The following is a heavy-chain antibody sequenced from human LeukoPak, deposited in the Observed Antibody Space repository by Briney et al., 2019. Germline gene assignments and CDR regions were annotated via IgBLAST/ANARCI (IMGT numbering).Heavy chain of an antibody. D-gene: IGHD4-17*01. Sequence: ASVKVSCKASGYTFTSYDINWVRQATGQGLEWMGWMNPNSGNTGYAQKFQGRVIMTRNTSISTAYMELSSLRSEDTAVYYCARGSTADYGDYADYWGQGTLVTVSS. CDR2: MNPNSGNT. CDR3: ARGSTADYGDYADY. CDR1: GYTFTSYD. J-gene: IGHJ4*02. V-gene: IGHV1-8*01.